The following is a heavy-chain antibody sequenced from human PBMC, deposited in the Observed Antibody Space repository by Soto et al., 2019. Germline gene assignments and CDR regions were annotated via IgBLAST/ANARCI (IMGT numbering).Heavy chain of an antibody. V-gene: IGHV4-59*01. J-gene: IGHJ4*01. Sequence: SETLSLTCTVSGGSISSYYWSWIRQPPGKGLEWIGYIYYSGSTNYNPSLKSRVTISVDTSKNQFSLKLSSVTAADTAAYYCARDGRVGSNFRAFDYWGQGTMVTVYS. CDR3: ARDGRVGSNFRAFDY. CDR1: GGSISSYY. CDR2: IYYSGST. D-gene: IGHD1-1*01.